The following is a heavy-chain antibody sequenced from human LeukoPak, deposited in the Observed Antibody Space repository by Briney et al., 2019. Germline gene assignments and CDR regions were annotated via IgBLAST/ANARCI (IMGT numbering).Heavy chain of an antibody. CDR2: ISSSSSYI. Sequence: PGGSLRLSCAASGFTFSSYSMNWVRQAPGKGLEWVSPISSSSSYIYYADSVKGRFTISRDNAKNSLYLQMNSLRAEDTAVYYCARDRSPRGVIITRSYGMDVWGQGTTVTVSS. CDR3: ARDRSPRGVIITRSYGMDV. D-gene: IGHD3-10*01. CDR1: GFTFSSYS. V-gene: IGHV3-21*01. J-gene: IGHJ6*02.